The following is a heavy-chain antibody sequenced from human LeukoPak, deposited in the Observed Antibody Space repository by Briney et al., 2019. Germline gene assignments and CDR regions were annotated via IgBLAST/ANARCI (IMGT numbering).Heavy chain of an antibody. CDR3: ARGSPAYCGGDCFWDAFDI. Sequence: GASVKVSCRATGYTFTAYYIHWVRQAPGQGLEWMGRIIPILGIANYAQKFQGRVTITADKSTSTAYMELSSLRSEDTAVYYCARGSPAYCGGDCFWDAFDIWGQGTMVTVSS. D-gene: IGHD2-21*01. V-gene: IGHV1-69*04. CDR2: IIPILGIA. J-gene: IGHJ3*02. CDR1: GYTFTAYY.